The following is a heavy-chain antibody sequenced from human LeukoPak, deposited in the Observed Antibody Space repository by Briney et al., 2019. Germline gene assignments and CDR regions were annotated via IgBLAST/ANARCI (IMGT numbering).Heavy chain of an antibody. D-gene: IGHD3-10*01. CDR1: GFTFSDYY. V-gene: IGHV3-11*01. Sequence: GGSLRLSCAASGFTFSDYYMSWIRQAPGKGLEWVSYISSSGSTIYYADSVKGRFTISRNNAKNSLYLQMNSLSAEDTAIYYCATSGPYYYGSGTSVSYFDYWGQGTLVTVSS. J-gene: IGHJ4*02. CDR2: ISSSGSTI. CDR3: ATSGPYYYGSGTSVSYFDY.